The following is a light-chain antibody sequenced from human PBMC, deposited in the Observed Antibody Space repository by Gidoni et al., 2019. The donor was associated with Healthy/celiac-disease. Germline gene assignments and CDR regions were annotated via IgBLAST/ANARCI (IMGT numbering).Light chain of an antibody. CDR1: SSDVGCYNY. J-gene: IGLJ1*01. CDR3: SSYTSISTLGV. V-gene: IGLV2-14*03. Sequence: QSALTQPASVSGSPGQSLTISCTGTSSDVGCYNYVSCYQQHPGKAPKLMIYYVSNRPSGLSNRFSGSKSGITASLTISWLQAEDEADYYCSSYTSISTLGVFGTGTKVTVL. CDR2: YVS.